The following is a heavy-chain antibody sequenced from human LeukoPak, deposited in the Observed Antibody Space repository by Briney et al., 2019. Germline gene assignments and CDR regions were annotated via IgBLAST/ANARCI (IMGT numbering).Heavy chain of an antibody. V-gene: IGHV4-34*01. J-gene: IGHJ4*02. CDR1: GGSFSGYY. CDR3: ARESKDDYDLLTGYSFDY. D-gene: IGHD3-9*01. CDR2: INHSGST. Sequence: PSETLSLTCAVYGGSFSGYYWSWIRQPPGKGLEWIGEINHSGSTNYNPSLKSRVTISVDTSKNQFSLKLTSVTAADPAVYYCARESKDDYDLLTGYSFDYWGQGTLVTVSS.